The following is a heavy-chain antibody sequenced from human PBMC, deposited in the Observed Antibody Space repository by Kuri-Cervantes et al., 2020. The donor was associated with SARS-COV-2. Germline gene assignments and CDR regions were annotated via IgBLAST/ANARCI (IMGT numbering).Heavy chain of an antibody. Sequence: SLKISCAASGFTFSSYDMHWVRQATGKGLEWVSGISWNSGSIGYADSVKGRFTVSRDNARNSLYLQMNSLRPEDTAFYYCAKDRAALLGYTFGPDLDYWGQGTQVTVSS. J-gene: IGHJ4*02. CDR2: ISWNSGSI. D-gene: IGHD5-18*01. V-gene: IGHV3-9*01. CDR1: GFTFSSYD. CDR3: AKDRAALLGYTFGPDLDY.